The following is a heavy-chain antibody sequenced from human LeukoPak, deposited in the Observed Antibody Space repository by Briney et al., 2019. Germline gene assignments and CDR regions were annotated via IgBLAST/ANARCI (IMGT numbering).Heavy chain of an antibody. J-gene: IGHJ4*02. V-gene: IGHV3-74*01. CDR2: IKSDGMTT. CDR1: GFPFNSYW. CDR3: ARVGAVAGTLDS. D-gene: IGHD6-19*01. Sequence: GGSLRLSCAASGFPFNSYWMHWVRQAPGKGLVWVSRIKSDGMTTNYADSVKGRFTISRDNAKNTLYLQMNSLRAEDTAVYYCARVGAVAGTLDSWGQGTQVTASS.